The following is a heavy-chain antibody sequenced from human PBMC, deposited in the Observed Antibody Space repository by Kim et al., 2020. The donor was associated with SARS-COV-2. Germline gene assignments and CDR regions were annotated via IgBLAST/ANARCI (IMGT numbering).Heavy chain of an antibody. Sequence: LKSRVTISVDTSKNQFSLKLSSVTAADTAVYYCARDYYYDSSGYYHHFDYWGQGTLVTVSS. V-gene: IGHV4-31*02. J-gene: IGHJ4*02. D-gene: IGHD3-22*01. CDR3: ARDYYYDSSGYYHHFDY.